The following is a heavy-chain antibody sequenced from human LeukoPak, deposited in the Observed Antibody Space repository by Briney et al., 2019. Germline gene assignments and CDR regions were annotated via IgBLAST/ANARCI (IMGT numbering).Heavy chain of an antibody. Sequence: ASVKVSCKASGGSFRSSTFAWVRQAPGRGLEWMGGIIPIFGTANYALEFQGRATITTDESASTVYMELSSLRSEDTAMYYCARGPLHVALSSGSLKWLDPWGQGSLVTVSS. CDR2: IIPIFGTA. V-gene: IGHV1-69*05. J-gene: IGHJ5*02. CDR3: ARGPLHVALSSGSLKWLDP. D-gene: IGHD3-3*01. CDR1: GGSFRSST.